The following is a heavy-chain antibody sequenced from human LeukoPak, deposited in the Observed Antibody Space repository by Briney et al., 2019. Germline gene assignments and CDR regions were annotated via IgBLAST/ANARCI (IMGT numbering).Heavy chain of an antibody. V-gene: IGHV4-39*01. CDR1: GGSISSNNYY. J-gene: IGHJ4*02. CDR2: IYYSGGT. D-gene: IGHD3-10*01. Sequence: PSETVPLTCTVSGGSISSNNYYWVWIRQPPGKGLEWIGSIYYSGGTYHNPSLKSRITISVDTSKNQFFLNLNSVTAADTAVYYCARRYYSGPFDYWGQGTLVTVSS. CDR3: ARRYYSGPFDY.